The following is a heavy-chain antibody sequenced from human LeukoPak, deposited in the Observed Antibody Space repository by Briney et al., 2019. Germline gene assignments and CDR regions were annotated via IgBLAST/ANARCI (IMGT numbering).Heavy chain of an antibody. CDR3: AKRVHTSSWYAAFDY. CDR2: ISGSGGST. V-gene: IGHV3-23*01. CDR1: GFTFSSYV. D-gene: IGHD6-13*01. J-gene: IGHJ4*02. Sequence: GGSLRLSCAVSGFTFSSYVMNWVRQAPGKGLEWVSDISGSGGSTYYADSVKGRFSISRDNSKNTLYLQMKSLRAEDTAVYYCAKRVHTSSWYAAFDYWGQGTLVTVSS.